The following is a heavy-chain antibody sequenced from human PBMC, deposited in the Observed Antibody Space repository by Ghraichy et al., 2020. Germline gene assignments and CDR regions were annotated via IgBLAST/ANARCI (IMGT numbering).Heavy chain of an antibody. D-gene: IGHD6-6*01. CDR1: GGTFSSYA. J-gene: IGHJ6*02. CDR2: IIPIFGTA. Sequence: SVKVSCKASGGTFSSYAISWVRQAPGQGLEWMGGIIPIFGTANYAQKFQGRVTITADESTSTAYMELSSLRSEDTAVYYFARGPLPRLGHYYYGMDVWGQGTTVTVSS. CDR3: ARGPLPRLGHYYYGMDV. V-gene: IGHV1-69*13.